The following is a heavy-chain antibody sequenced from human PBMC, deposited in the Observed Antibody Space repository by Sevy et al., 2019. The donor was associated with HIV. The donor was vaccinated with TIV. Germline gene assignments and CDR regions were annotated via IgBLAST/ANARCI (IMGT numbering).Heavy chain of an antibody. D-gene: IGHD3-22*01. J-gene: IGHJ6*02. V-gene: IGHV3-23*01. CDR1: GFTFSSYA. CDR3: AKGYYYDSSGYYQGGYYYYGMDV. Sequence: GGSLRLSCAASGFTFSSYAMSWVRQAPGKGLEWVSAISGSGGSTYYADSVKGRFTISRDNSKNTLYLQMNSLRAEDTAVYYWAKGYYYDSSGYYQGGYYYYGMDVWGQGTTVTVSS. CDR2: ISGSGGST.